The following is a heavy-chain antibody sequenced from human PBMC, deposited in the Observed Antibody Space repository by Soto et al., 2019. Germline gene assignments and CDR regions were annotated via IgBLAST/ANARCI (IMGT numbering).Heavy chain of an antibody. CDR2: IFPSDSDT. CDR3: ARKDKSGYFNWFDP. J-gene: IGHJ5*02. Sequence: GESLRISCRTSGYKFTSSWIAWVRQMPGKGLEWMGIIFPSDSDTRYSPSFQGQVTISADRSTSTVFLQWASLKASDTAVYFCARKDKSGYFNWFDPWRQGTLVTVSS. D-gene: IGHD3-22*01. V-gene: IGHV5-51*01. CDR1: GYKFTSSW.